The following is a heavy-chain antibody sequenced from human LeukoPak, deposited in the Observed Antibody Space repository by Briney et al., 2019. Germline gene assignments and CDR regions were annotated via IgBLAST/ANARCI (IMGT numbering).Heavy chain of an antibody. D-gene: IGHD1-26*01. CDR1: GFTVSSNY. V-gene: IGHV3-30*03. CDR3: ARSWAGMYYPFYYFDY. CDR2: ISYDGSNK. J-gene: IGHJ4*02. Sequence: GGSLRLSCAASGFTVSSNYMSWVRQAPGKGLEWVAVISYDGSNKYYADSVKGRFTISRDNSKNTLYLQMNSLRAEDTAVYYCARSWAGMYYPFYYFDYWGLGALVTVSP.